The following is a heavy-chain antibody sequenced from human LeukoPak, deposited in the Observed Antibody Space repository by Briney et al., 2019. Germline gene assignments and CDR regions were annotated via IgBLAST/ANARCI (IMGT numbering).Heavy chain of an antibody. V-gene: IGHV3-48*03. J-gene: IGHJ4*02. CDR1: GFTFSSYE. Sequence: GGSLRLSCAASGFTFSSYEMNWVRQAPGKGLEWLSYISSSGTTIYYADSVKGRFTISRDNAKNSLYLQMNSLRAEDTAVYYCASYPLSYGSSWYYVDYWGPGTLVTVSS. D-gene: IGHD6-13*01. CDR3: ASYPLSYGSSWYYVDY. CDR2: ISSSGTTI.